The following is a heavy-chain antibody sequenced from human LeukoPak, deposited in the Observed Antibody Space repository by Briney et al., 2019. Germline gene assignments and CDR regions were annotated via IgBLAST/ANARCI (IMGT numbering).Heavy chain of an antibody. CDR3: VRGPRPGSSGDASADS. Sequence: GGSLRLSCAASWFTVRSNYMNWVSQPPPKGLEWVALIYSGRTTNYADSMNGRFTISRDNSKNKLYFQMNRLRAEDTGVYYCVRGPRPGSSGDASADSWGQRTLVTVSS. J-gene: IGHJ4*02. CDR2: IYSGRTT. D-gene: IGHD2-15*01. CDR1: WFTVRSNY. V-gene: IGHV3-53*05.